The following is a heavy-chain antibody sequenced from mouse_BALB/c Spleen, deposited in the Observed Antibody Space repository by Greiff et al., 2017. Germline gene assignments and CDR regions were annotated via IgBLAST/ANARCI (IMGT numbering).Heavy chain of an antibody. CDR3: AREDGYDGGFDY. Sequence: QVQLQQSGAELVRPGTSVKVSCKASGYAFTNYLIEWVKQRPGQGLEWIGVINPGSGGTNYNEKFKGKATLTADKSSSTAYMQLSSLTSDDSAVYFCAREDGYDGGFDYWGQGTTLTVSS. CDR1: GYAFTNYL. CDR2: INPGSGGT. J-gene: IGHJ2*01. D-gene: IGHD2-2*01. V-gene: IGHV1-54*01.